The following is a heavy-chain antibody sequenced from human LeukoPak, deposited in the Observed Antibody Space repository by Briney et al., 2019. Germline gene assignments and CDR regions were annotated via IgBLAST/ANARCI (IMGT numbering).Heavy chain of an antibody. CDR2: ISTYNGST. V-gene: IGHV1-18*01. CDR1: GYSFTSYG. J-gene: IGHJ5*02. Sequence: GASVKVSCKASGYSFTSYGLTWVRQAPGQGLEWMGWISTYNGSTNYAQNLQGRITMTTDTPTSTAYMELRSLRFDDTAVYYCARHSYGSWFDPWGQGTLVTVSS. D-gene: IGHD4-17*01. CDR3: ARHSYGSWFDP.